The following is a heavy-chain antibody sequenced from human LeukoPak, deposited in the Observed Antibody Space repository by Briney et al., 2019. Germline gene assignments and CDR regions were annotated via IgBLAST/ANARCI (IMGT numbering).Heavy chain of an antibody. CDR3: AKDRGRGYDILTGYSTLHYFDY. CDR2: IRYDGSNK. V-gene: IGHV3-30*02. Sequence: GGSLRLSCAASGFTFSSYGMHWVRQAPGKGLEWVAFIRYDGSNKYYADSVKGRFTISRDNSKNTLYLQMNSLRAEDTAVYYRAKDRGRGYDILTGYSTLHYFDYWGQGTLVTVSS. J-gene: IGHJ4*02. CDR1: GFTFSSYG. D-gene: IGHD3-9*01.